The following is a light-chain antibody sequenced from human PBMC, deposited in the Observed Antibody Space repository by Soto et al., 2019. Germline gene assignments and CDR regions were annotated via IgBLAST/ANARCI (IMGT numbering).Light chain of an antibody. Sequence: QAVVTQEPSLTVSPGGTVTLTCASSTGAVTSGYYPSWFQQKPGQAPRALIYNTSNKHSWTPARFSGSLLGGKAALTLSGVQPEDAAEYYCLLYYGGAWVFGGGTQLTVL. CDR1: TGAVTSGYY. V-gene: IGLV7-43*01. CDR2: NTS. J-gene: IGLJ3*02. CDR3: LLYYGGAWV.